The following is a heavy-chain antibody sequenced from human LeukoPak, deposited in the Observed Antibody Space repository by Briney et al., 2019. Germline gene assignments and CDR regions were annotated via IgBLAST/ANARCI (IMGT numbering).Heavy chain of an antibody. V-gene: IGHV3-21*01. CDR1: GFTFSSYS. CDR2: ISISSSYI. Sequence: PGGSLRLSCAASGFTFSSYSMNWVRQAPGKGLEWVSSISISSSYIYYAASVQGRFTISRDNATHSLSLQMNRLSAEDTAVSYCARDRGYSYKHGMDVWGQGTTVTVSS. CDR3: ARDRGYSYKHGMDV. D-gene: IGHD5-18*01. J-gene: IGHJ6*02.